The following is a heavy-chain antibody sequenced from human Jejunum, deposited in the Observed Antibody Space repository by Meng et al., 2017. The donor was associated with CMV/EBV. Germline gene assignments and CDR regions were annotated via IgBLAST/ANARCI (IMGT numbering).Heavy chain of an antibody. CDR3: ARDFGVPASAIDY. V-gene: IGHV1-69*06. Sequence: KVSGGTFSSYVITWVRQAPGQGLEWMGEIIPLLDSTTYAQKFQDRVAITADKSTTTVYMDRRNLRSEDTAVYYCARDFGVPASAIDYWGHGTVVTVSS. J-gene: IGHJ4*01. CDR2: IIPLLDST. D-gene: IGHD3-3*01. CDR1: GGTFSSYV.